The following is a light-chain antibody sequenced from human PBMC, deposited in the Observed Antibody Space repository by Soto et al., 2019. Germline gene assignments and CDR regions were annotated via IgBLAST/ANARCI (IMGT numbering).Light chain of an antibody. V-gene: IGKV3-11*01. Sequence: EIVLTQSPATLSLSPGERVTLSCRASQSVSNSLAWYQQKPGQPPRLLIYSASTRATGIPARFSGSGSGTDFTLTISSLEPEDFAVYYCQQRSNWPPNTFGPGTKVDIK. CDR3: QQRSNWPPNT. CDR2: SAS. J-gene: IGKJ3*01. CDR1: QSVSNS.